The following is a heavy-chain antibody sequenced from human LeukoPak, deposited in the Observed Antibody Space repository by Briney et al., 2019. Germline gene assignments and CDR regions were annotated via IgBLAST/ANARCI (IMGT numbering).Heavy chain of an antibody. Sequence: GGSLRLSCAASGFTFSSYAMSWVRQAPGKGLEWVSAISGSGGSTYYADSVKGRFTISRDNSKNTLYLQMNSLRAEDTAVYYCAKDPAVGGATGYFDYWGQGTLVTVSS. D-gene: IGHD1-26*01. V-gene: IGHV3-23*01. CDR3: AKDPAVGGATGYFDY. CDR2: ISGSGGST. J-gene: IGHJ4*02. CDR1: GFTFSSYA.